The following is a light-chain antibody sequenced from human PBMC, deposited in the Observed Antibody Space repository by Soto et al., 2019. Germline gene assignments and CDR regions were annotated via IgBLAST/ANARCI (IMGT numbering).Light chain of an antibody. CDR1: QSLINNIY. V-gene: IGKV3-20*01. CDR3: QQLINSPQT. CDR2: GAS. J-gene: IGKJ4*01. Sequence: VLQKSPGTLSLSPGERATRSCGASQSLINNIYLAWYQQKPGQAPRLLIYGASSRATGIPNRFSGSGSGTDFTLTISRLEPEDFAMYQCQQLINSPQTFGGGTKVDIK.